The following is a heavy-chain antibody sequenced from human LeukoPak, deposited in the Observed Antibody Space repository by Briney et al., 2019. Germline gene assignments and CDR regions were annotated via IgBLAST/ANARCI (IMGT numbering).Heavy chain of an antibody. D-gene: IGHD6-13*01. V-gene: IGHV3-53*01. Sequence: PGGSLRLSCAASGFTVSSNYRSWVRQAPGKGLEWVSVIYSGGSTYYADSVKGRFTISRDNSKNTLYLQMNSLRAEDTAVYYCARSSSWYGVDYWGQGTLVTVSS. CDR1: GFTVSSNY. J-gene: IGHJ4*02. CDR2: IYSGGST. CDR3: ARSSSWYGVDY.